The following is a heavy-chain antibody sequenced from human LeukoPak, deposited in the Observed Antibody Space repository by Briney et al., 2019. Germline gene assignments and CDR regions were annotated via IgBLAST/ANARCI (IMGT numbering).Heavy chain of an antibody. Sequence: SETLSLTCAVYGGSFSGYYWSWIRQSPGKGLEWIGEINHSGSTNYNPSLKSRVTISVDTSKNQFSLKLSSVTAADTAVYYCARENIVVVVAAGRYFDYWGQGTLVTVSS. CDR2: INHSGST. V-gene: IGHV4-34*01. J-gene: IGHJ4*02. D-gene: IGHD2-15*01. CDR1: GGSFSGYY. CDR3: ARENIVVVVAAGRYFDY.